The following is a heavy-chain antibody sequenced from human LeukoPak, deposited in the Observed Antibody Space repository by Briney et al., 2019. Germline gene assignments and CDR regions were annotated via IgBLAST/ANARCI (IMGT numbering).Heavy chain of an antibody. CDR1: GGSFSGYY. J-gene: IGHJ3*02. V-gene: IGHV4-34*01. CDR2: INHSGST. CDR3: ASTPTYADDAFDI. Sequence: PSETLSLTCAVYGGSFSGYYWSWIRQPPGKGLEWIGEINHSGSTNYNPSLKSRVTISVDTSKNQFSLKLSSVTAADTAVYYCASTPTYADDAFDIWGQGTMVTVSS. D-gene: IGHD4-17*01.